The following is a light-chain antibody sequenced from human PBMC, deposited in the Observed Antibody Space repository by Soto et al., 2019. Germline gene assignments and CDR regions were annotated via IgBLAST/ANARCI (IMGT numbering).Light chain of an antibody. CDR2: WAS. CDR1: QSVLGTPNAKNY. V-gene: IGKV4-1*01. J-gene: IGKJ4*01. Sequence: DIVMIKSPGCLAGSLGEGAAINCKSRQSVLGTPNAKNYLAWYQQKPGQPPRLXIYWASYREPGVPDRFSGSGSGTDFTLTISSLQAEDVAVYYCQQYHSTSLTFGGGTKVDIK. CDR3: QQYHSTSLT.